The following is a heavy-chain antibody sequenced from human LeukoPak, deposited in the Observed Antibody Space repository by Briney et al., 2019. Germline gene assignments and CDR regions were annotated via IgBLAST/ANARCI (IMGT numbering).Heavy chain of an antibody. CDR2: ISGSGGST. D-gene: IGHD3-22*01. V-gene: IGHV3-23*01. Sequence: SCKASGGTFSSYAMSWVRQAPGKGLEWVSAISGSGGSTYYADSVKGRFTISRDNSKNTLYLQMNSLRAEDTAVYYCAKGPITMIVVVITTFDYWGQGTLVTVSS. CDR3: AKGPITMIVVVITTFDY. J-gene: IGHJ4*02. CDR1: GGTFSSYA.